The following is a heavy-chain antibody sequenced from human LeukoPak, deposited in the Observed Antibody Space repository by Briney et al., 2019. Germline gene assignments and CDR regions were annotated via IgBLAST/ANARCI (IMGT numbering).Heavy chain of an antibody. J-gene: IGHJ4*02. CDR1: GFTLSAHS. V-gene: IGHV3-21*01. CDR2: ISSESTHI. Sequence: GGSLRLSCEASGFTLSAHSMDWVRQAPGKGLEWVASISSESTHIYYPDSLKGRFTVSRDNAKNSLYLQINSLRAEDTAVYYCARDSIPSPYSFDYWGQGTLVTVSS. CDR3: ARDSIPSPYSFDY. D-gene: IGHD3-3*02.